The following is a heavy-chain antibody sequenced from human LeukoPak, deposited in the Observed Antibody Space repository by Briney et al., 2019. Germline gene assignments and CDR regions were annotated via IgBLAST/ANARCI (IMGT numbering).Heavy chain of an antibody. J-gene: IGHJ3*02. V-gene: IGHV3-11*03. D-gene: IGHD3-16*01. CDR2: ISWDSSYT. Sequence: GGSLRLSSAASGFTFSDYYMSWIRQAPGRGLEWVSCISWDSSYTSYADSVKGRFTVSRDNAQKSLYLQMDSLRAEDTAVYYCAKSQFGGVFDGFDIWGQGTMVTVSS. CDR3: AKSQFGGVFDGFDI. CDR1: GFTFSDYY.